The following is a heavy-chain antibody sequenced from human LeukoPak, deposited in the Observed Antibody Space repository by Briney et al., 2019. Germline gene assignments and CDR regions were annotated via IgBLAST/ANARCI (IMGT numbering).Heavy chain of an antibody. CDR2: IIPIFGTA. CDR3: ARSFVVPAADFDY. Sequence: SVKVSCKASGYTFTRYDINWVRQAPGQGLEWMGGIIPIFGTANYAQKFQGRVTITADESTSTAYMELSSLRSEDTAVYYCARSFVVPAADFDYWGQGTLVTVSS. J-gene: IGHJ4*02. CDR1: GYTFTRYD. D-gene: IGHD2-2*01. V-gene: IGHV1-69*13.